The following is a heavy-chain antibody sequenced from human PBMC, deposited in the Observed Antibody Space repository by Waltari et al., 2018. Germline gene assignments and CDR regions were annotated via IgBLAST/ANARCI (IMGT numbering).Heavy chain of an antibody. J-gene: IGHJ4*01. Sequence: QLQMQESGPGLVRPSETLSPTSSVSGGSLTTITYFWGWSRQPPGKGLEWIASFSYNGNTYYNPSLKSRVTISGDTSKNQFSLVLTSVTAADTAVYYCARGLGAIYWGHGTLVTVSS. CDR2: FSYNGNT. V-gene: IGHV4-39*07. D-gene: IGHD2-21*01. CDR1: GGSLTTITYF. CDR3: ARGLGAIY.